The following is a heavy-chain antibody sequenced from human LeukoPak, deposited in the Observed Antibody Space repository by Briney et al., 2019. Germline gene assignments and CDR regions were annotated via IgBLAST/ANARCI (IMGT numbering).Heavy chain of an antibody. CDR2: IYYTGST. V-gene: IGHV4-39*07. CDR3: ARVRAVAIPYYFDY. J-gene: IGHJ4*02. CDR1: GGSIRSGNYY. Sequence: SETLSLTCLVSGGSIRSGNYYWGWIRQPPGKGLEWIGSIYYTGSTYNNPSLKTRVTMSVDTSKNQFSLNLNSVTAADTAVYYCARVRAVAIPYYFDYWGQGTLVTVSS. D-gene: IGHD2-15*01.